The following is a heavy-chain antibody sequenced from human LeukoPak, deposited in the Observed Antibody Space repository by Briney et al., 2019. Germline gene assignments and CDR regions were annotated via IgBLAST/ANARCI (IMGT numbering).Heavy chain of an antibody. CDR1: GFTLSDYS. D-gene: IGHD2-15*01. CDR3: ASLVVAASRFDY. J-gene: IGHJ4*02. CDR2: ISSSSSYI. Sequence: GGSLRLSCATSGFTLSDYSMNWVRQAPGKGLEWVSSISSSSSYIYYADSVKGRFTISRDNAKNSLYLQMNSLRAEDTAVYYCASLVVAASRFDYWGQGTLVTVSS. V-gene: IGHV3-21*01.